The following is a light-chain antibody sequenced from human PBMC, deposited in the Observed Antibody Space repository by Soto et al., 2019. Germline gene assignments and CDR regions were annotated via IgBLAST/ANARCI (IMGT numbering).Light chain of an antibody. CDR2: DDT. J-gene: IGLJ1*01. Sequence: QSVLTQPASVSGSPGQSITISCTGSTSDVGSYKLVSWHQQHPGKAPKLMIYDDTKRPSGVSTRFSGSKSASTASLTISGLQAEDEADYYCCSYGGRNTYIFATGTKVTVL. V-gene: IGLV2-23*01. CDR1: TSDVGSYKL. CDR3: CSYGGRNTYI.